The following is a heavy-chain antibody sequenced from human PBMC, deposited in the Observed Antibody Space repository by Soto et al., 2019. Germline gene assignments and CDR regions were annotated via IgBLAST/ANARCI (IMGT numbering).Heavy chain of an antibody. J-gene: IGHJ5*02. V-gene: IGHV1-18*04. D-gene: IGHD6-13*01. Sequence: QVQLVQSGAEVKKPGASVKVYCKASGYTFTSYGISWVRQAPGQGLEWMGWISAYNGNTNYAQKLQGRVTMTTDTSTSTAYMERRSLRSDDTAVYYCARERAPGIAAAGTVWFDPWGQGTLVTVSS. CDR3: ARERAPGIAAAGTVWFDP. CDR2: ISAYNGNT. CDR1: GYTFTSYG.